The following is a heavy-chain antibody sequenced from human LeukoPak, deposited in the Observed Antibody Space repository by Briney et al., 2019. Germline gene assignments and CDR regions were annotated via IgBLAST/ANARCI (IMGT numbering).Heavy chain of an antibody. Sequence: GGSLRLSCAASGFSFSDYSMSWIRQAPGKGLEWISSITSSGSTIYYADSVKGRFTIPRDNAKNSLYLQMNSLRAEDTAVYYCARGGRYYYGSGTYYSRTFDIWGQGTMVTVSS. D-gene: IGHD3-10*01. CDR2: ITSSGSTI. CDR3: ARGGRYYYGSGTYYSRTFDI. CDR1: GFSFSDYS. V-gene: IGHV3-11*01. J-gene: IGHJ3*02.